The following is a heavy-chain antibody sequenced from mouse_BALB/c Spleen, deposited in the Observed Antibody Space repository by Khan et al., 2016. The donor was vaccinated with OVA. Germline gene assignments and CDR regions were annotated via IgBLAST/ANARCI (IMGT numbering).Heavy chain of an antibody. D-gene: IGHD2-14*01. J-gene: IGHJ3*01. V-gene: IGHV3-8*02. CDR3: ARSTYRYALVY. Sequence: EVQLQESGPSLVKPSQTLSLTCSVTGDSITTGYWNWLRKFPGNKLEYMGYIIYTGYTYYNPSLKSRISITRHTSNNQYYLQLNSVTDEDTATYYCARSTYRYALVYWGQGTLVTVSA. CDR1: GDSITTGY. CDR2: IIYTGYT.